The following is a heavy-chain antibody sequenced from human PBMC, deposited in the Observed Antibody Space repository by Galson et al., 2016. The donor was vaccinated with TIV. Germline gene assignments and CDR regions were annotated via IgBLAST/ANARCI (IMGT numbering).Heavy chain of an antibody. D-gene: IGHD1-26*01. CDR3: ARGGSYQNYDAFGI. J-gene: IGHJ3*02. CDR1: GFTFSSYS. CDR2: ISTAGSYK. V-gene: IGHV3-21*01. Sequence: SLRLSCAASGFTFSSYSLNWVRQAPGKELEWVSAISTAGSYKYFVDPVKDRSPTARDNAKNSLYLQMKSRRAEDTSVYYCARGGSYQNYDAFGIWGQGTMVTVSS.